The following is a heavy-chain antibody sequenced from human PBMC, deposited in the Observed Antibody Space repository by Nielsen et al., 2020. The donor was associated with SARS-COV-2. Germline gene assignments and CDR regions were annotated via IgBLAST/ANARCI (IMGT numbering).Heavy chain of an antibody. J-gene: IGHJ4*02. V-gene: IGHV1-2*02. CDR1: GYTFTGYY. CDR3: ARTGIAVAGIDFDY. Sequence: ASVKVSCKASGYTFTGYYMHWVRQAPGQGLEWMGWINPNSGGINYAQKFQGRVTMTRDTSISTAYMELSRLRSDDTAVYYCARTGIAVAGIDFDYWGQGTLVTVSS. D-gene: IGHD6-19*01. CDR2: INPNSGGI.